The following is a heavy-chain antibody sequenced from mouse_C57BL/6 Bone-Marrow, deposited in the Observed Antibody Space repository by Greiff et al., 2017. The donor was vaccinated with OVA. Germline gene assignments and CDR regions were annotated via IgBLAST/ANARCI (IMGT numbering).Heavy chain of an antibody. CDR3: ARVERGYAWFAY. Sequence: EVQLVESGGGLVKPGGSLKLSCAASGFTFSSYAMSWVRQTPEKRLEWVATISDGGSYTYYPDNVKGRFTISRDNAKNNLYLQMSHLKSEDTAMYYCARVERGYAWFAYWGQGTLVTVSA. CDR2: ISDGGSYT. V-gene: IGHV5-4*01. CDR1: GFTFSSYA. D-gene: IGHD2-2*01. J-gene: IGHJ3*01.